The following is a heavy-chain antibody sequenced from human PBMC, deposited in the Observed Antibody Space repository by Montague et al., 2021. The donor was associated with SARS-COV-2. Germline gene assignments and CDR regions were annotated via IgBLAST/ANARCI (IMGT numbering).Heavy chain of an antibody. CDR2: ISYSGRT. J-gene: IGHJ6*03. Sequence: SETLSLTCTVSGGSVSSNPYYWGWIRQPPGRGLEWVGSISYSGRTYFSPSLKSQLTISVDTSENHFSLRLSSVTAADTAVYYCASSYYYGSGTYVYNYYMDVWGKGTTVTVSS. V-gene: IGHV4-39*02. CDR1: GGSVSSNPYY. CDR3: ASSYYYGSGTYVYNYYMDV. D-gene: IGHD3-10*01.